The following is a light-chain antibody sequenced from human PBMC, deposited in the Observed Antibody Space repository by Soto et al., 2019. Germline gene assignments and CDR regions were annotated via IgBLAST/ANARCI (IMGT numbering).Light chain of an antibody. CDR1: SSNLGSNT. J-gene: IGLJ3*02. Sequence: QSVLTQPPSASGTPGQRVTISCSGSSSNLGSNTVNWYQQLPGTAPKLLIYSNNQRPSGVPDRFSGSKSGTSASLAISGLQSEDEADYYCAAWDDSLNGWVFGGGTKRTVL. CDR3: AAWDDSLNGWV. CDR2: SNN. V-gene: IGLV1-44*01.